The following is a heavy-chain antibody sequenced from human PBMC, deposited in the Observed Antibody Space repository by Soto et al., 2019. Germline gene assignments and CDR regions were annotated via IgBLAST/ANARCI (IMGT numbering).Heavy chain of an antibody. CDR2: ISWNSGSI. Sequence: EVPLVESGGGLVQPGRSLRLSCAASGFTFDDYAMHWVRQAPGKGLEWVSGISWNSGSIGYADSVKGRFTISRDNAKNSLYLQMNSLRAEDTALYYCAKDYGDYELGYYYYGMDVWGQGTTVTVSS. CDR1: GFTFDDYA. V-gene: IGHV3-9*01. J-gene: IGHJ6*02. D-gene: IGHD4-17*01. CDR3: AKDYGDYELGYYYYGMDV.